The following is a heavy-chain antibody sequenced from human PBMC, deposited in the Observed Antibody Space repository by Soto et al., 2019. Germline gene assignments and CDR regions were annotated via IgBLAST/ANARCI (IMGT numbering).Heavy chain of an antibody. J-gene: IGHJ3*02. CDR2: IIPIFGTA. CDR3: ARDPEIVGATSDAFDI. CDR1: GGTFSSYA. V-gene: IGHV1-69*13. D-gene: IGHD1-26*01. Sequence: ASVKVSCKASGGTFSSYAISWVRQAPGQGLEWMGGIIPIFGTANYAQKFQGRVTITADESTSTAYMELSSLRSEDTAVYYCARDPEIVGATSDAFDIWGQGTMVTVSS.